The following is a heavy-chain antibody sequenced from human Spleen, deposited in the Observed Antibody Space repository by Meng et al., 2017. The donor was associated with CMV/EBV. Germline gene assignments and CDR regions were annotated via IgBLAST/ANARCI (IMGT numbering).Heavy chain of an antibody. V-gene: IGHV1-8*01. D-gene: IGHD6-19*01. J-gene: IGHJ4*02. CDR3: ARDAGTIAVSGIGDY. CDR1: GYTFTTYD. Sequence: ASVKVSCKASGYTFTTYDINWVRQATGQGLEWMGWMNPNSGDTGYAQKFQGRVTMTRNTSISTAYMDLSSLRSDDTAVYYCARDAGTIAVSGIGDYWGQGTLVTVSS. CDR2: MNPNSGDT.